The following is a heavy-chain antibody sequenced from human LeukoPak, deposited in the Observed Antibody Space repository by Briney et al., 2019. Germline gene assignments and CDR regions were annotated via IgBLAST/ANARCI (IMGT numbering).Heavy chain of an antibody. CDR3: ARAGAAAGTFATYYYYGMDV. CDR1: GGSISSSFYY. Sequence: SETLSLTCTVSGGSISSSFYYWGWIRQPPGKGLEWIGSIYHSGSTYYNPSLKSRVTISVDTSRNQFSLNLSSVTAADTAVYYCARAGAAAGTFATYYYYGMDVWGQGTTVTVSS. J-gene: IGHJ6*02. D-gene: IGHD6-13*01. V-gene: IGHV4-39*01. CDR2: IYHSGST.